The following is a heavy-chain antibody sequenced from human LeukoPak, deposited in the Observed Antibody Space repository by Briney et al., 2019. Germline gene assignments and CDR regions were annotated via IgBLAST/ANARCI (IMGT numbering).Heavy chain of an antibody. Sequence: SETLSLTCTVSGGSINNYYWSWIRQPPGKGLEWMGYIYYSGNTNYNPSLKSRVTISVDTSRNQFSLKLSSVTAADTAVYYCARESGSSSWFDYWGQGTLVTVSS. CDR1: GGSINNYY. V-gene: IGHV4-59*01. D-gene: IGHD6-13*01. CDR3: ARESGSSSWFDY. CDR2: IYYSGNT. J-gene: IGHJ4*02.